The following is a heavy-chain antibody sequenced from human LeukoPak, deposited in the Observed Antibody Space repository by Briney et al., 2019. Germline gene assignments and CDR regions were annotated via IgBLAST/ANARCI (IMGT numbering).Heavy chain of an antibody. CDR3: ARDQHFWSGLKPNYYYYYGMDV. CDR1: GFTFSSYA. CDR2: ISGSGGST. D-gene: IGHD3-3*02. V-gene: IGHV3-23*01. Sequence: GGSLRLSCAASGFTFSSYAMSWVRQAPGKGLEWVSAISGSGGSTYYADSVKGRFTISRDNSKNTLYLQMNSLRAEDTAVYYCARDQHFWSGLKPNYYYYYGMDVWGQGTTVTVSS. J-gene: IGHJ6*02.